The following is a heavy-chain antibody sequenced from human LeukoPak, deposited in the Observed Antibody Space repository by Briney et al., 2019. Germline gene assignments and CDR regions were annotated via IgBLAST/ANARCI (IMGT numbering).Heavy chain of an antibody. CDR3: AKDSPFDY. CDR2: ISYDGSNK. CDR1: GFTFSSYG. Sequence: GGSLRLSCAASGFTFSSYGMHWVRQAPGKGLEWVAVISYDGSNKYYADSVKGRFTISGDNSKNTLYLQMNSLRAEDTAVYYCAKDSPFDYWGQGTLVTVSS. J-gene: IGHJ4*02. V-gene: IGHV3-30*18.